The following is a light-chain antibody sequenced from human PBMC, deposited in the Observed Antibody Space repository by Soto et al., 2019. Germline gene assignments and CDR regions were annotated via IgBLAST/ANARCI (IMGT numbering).Light chain of an antibody. CDR2: GAS. V-gene: IGKV3-20*01. CDR3: QQSFSTPT. Sequence: EIVLTQSPGTLSLSPGERATLSCRASQSVSSSYLAWYQQKPGQAPRLLIYGASSRATGIPDRFSGSGSGTDFTLTISSLQPEDFATYYCQQSFSTPTLGQGTRLEIK. J-gene: IGKJ5*01. CDR1: QSVSSSY.